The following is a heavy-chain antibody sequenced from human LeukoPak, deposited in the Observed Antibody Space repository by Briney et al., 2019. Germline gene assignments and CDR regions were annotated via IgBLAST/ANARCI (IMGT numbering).Heavy chain of an antibody. CDR1: GYTFTSCG. Sequence: ASVKVSCKASGYTFTSCGISWVRQAPGQGLEWMGWISAYNGNTNYAQKLQGRVTMTTDTSTSTAYMELRSLRSDDTAVYYCARGNRWYYYGSGSYTHAEYFQHWGQGTLVTVSS. CDR3: ARGNRWYYYGSGSYTHAEYFQH. V-gene: IGHV1-18*01. D-gene: IGHD3-10*01. J-gene: IGHJ1*01. CDR2: ISAYNGNT.